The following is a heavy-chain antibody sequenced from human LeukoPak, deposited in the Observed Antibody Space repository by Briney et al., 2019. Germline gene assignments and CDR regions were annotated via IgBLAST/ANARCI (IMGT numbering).Heavy chain of an antibody. CDR2: IYTSGST. J-gene: IGHJ5*02. Sequence: SETLSLTCTVSGGSISSGSYYWSWIRQPAGKGLEWIGRIYTSGSTNYNPSLKSRVTISVDTSKNQFSLKLSSVTAADTAVYYCARHYMPSDWFDPWGQGTLVTVSS. CDR3: ARHYMPSDWFDP. D-gene: IGHD2-2*01. CDR1: GGSISSGSYY. V-gene: IGHV4-61*02.